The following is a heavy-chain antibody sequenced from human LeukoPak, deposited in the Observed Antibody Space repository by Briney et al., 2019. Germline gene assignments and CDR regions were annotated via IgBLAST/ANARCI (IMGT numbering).Heavy chain of an antibody. Sequence: PSETLSLTCTVSGGSISSYYWSWNRQPPGKGLEWIGYIYYSGSTNYNPSLKSRVTISVDTSKNQFSLKLSSVTAADTAVYYCARGRAAAGTSFDYWGQGTLVTVSS. CDR1: GGSISSYY. CDR3: ARGRAAAGTSFDY. V-gene: IGHV4-59*01. D-gene: IGHD6-13*01. CDR2: IYYSGST. J-gene: IGHJ4*02.